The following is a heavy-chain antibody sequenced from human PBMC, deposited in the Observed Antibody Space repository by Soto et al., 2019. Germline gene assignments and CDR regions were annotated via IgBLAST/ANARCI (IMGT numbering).Heavy chain of an antibody. CDR2: ISSSSSTI. V-gene: IGHV3-48*02. D-gene: IGHD6-25*01. CDR1: GFTFSSYS. J-gene: IGHJ5*02. Sequence: PGGSLRLSCAASGFTFSSYSMNWVRQAPGKGLEWVSYISSSSSTIYYADSVKGRFTISRDNAKNSLYLQMNSLRDEDTAVYYCASYRAARLNWFDPWGQGTLVTVSS. CDR3: ASYRAARLNWFDP.